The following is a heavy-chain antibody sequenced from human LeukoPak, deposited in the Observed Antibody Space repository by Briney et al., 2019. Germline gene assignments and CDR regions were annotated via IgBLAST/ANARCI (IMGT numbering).Heavy chain of an antibody. CDR1: GFTISGHA. D-gene: IGHD3-22*01. Sequence: PGGSLRLSCVASGFTISGHAMSWVRQAPAKGLEWVSITVAGYSETHYADSVRGRFTISRDDSSNTLSLEMNSLRAEDTAVYYCARDRGSGYRVTNDAFDIWGQGTMVTVSS. J-gene: IGHJ3*02. CDR3: ARDRGSGYRVTNDAFDI. V-gene: IGHV3-23*01. CDR2: TVAGYSET.